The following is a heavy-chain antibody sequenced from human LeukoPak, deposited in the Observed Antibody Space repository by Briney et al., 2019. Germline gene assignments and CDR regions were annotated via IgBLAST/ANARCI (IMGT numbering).Heavy chain of an antibody. J-gene: IGHJ2*01. D-gene: IGHD1-1*01. CDR1: GFTFSSYW. V-gene: IGHV3-74*01. CDR3: ESDSTTGPRYFDL. CDR2: INSDGSST. Sequence: GGSLRLAWAASGFTFSSYWMHWVRQPAGKGLGWVSRINSDGSSTSYTDSVKGRFTIYRDNAKNTLYLQMNSLRAEDTAVYYCESDSTTGPRYFDLWGRGTLVTVSS.